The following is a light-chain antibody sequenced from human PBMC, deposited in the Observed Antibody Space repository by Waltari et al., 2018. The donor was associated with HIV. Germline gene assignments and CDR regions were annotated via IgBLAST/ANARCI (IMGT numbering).Light chain of an antibody. V-gene: IGKV3-20*01. J-gene: IGKJ1*01. CDR1: RSVSSSY. Sequence: EIVLTHSPGTLLLSPGERAILPCRASRSVSSSYLAWYQQRPGQAPRLLIYGISSRATGIPDRFSGSGSGTDFALTISRLEPEDFAVYYCQQYGSSPETFGHGTKVEIK. CDR2: GIS. CDR3: QQYGSSPET.